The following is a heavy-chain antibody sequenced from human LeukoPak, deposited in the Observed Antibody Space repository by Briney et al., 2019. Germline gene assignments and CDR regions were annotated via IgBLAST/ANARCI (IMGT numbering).Heavy chain of an antibody. V-gene: IGHV1-69*05. CDR3: ARGPLRGYYYYYMDV. Sequence: PSVKVSCKASGGTFSTYAINWVRQAPGQGLEWMGGIIPIFGTADYAQKFQGRVTITTNESTRTAYMELSSLRSEDTAVYYCARGPLRGYYYYYMDVWGIGTPVTVSS. CDR2: IIPIFGTA. D-gene: IGHD3-16*01. J-gene: IGHJ6*03. CDR1: GGTFSTYA.